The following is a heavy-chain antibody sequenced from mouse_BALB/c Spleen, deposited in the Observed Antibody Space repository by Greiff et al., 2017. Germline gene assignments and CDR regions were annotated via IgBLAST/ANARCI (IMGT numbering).Heavy chain of an antibody. CDR1: GFTFSSYA. D-gene: IGHD1-1*01. J-gene: IGHJ4*01. V-gene: IGHV5-9-4*01. CDR3: AREGITTVVNAMDY. Sequence: EVQLVESGGGLVKPGGSLKLSCAASGFTFSSYAMSWVRQSPEKRLEWVAEISSGGSYTYYPDTVTGRFTISRDNAKNTLYLEISSLRSEDTAMYYCAREGITTVVNAMDYWGQGTSVTVSS. CDR2: ISSGGSYT.